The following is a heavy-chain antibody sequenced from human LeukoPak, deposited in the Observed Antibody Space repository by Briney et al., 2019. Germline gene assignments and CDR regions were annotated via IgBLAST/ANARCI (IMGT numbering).Heavy chain of an antibody. CDR3: AREGSYYDHAEYFQH. CDR2: IRSKANSYAT. D-gene: IGHD3-22*01. CDR1: GFTFSGSA. V-gene: IGHV3-73*01. Sequence: GGSLRLSCAASGFTFSGSAMHWVRQASGKGLEWVGRIRSKANSYATAYAASVKGRFTISRDDSKNTAYLQMNSLKTEDTAVYYCAREGSYYDHAEYFQHWGQGTLVTVSS. J-gene: IGHJ1*01.